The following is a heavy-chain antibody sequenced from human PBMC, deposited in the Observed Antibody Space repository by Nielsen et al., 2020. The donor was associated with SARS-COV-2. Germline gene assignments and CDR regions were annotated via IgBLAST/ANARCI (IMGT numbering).Heavy chain of an antibody. Sequence: GESLKISCKGSGYSFTSYWIGWARQMPGKGLEWMGIIYPGDSDTRYSPSFQGQVTISADKSISTAYLQWSSLKASDTAMYYCARHKLEDIVVVPANYYYYMDVWGKGTTVTVSS. V-gene: IGHV5-51*01. J-gene: IGHJ6*03. CDR2: IYPGDSDT. CDR3: ARHKLEDIVVVPANYYYYMDV. D-gene: IGHD2-2*01. CDR1: GYSFTSYW.